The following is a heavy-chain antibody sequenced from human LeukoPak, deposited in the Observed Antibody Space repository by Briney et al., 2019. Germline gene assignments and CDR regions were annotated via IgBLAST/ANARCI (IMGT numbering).Heavy chain of an antibody. CDR1: GFTFRDYT. D-gene: IGHD4-17*01. J-gene: IGHJ4*02. CDR3: ARASTEYAVTDGFNT. Sequence: GGSLRLSCAASGFTFRDYTMNWVRQSPGKGLQWVSYVSFGSSYISYADSLKGRFTISRDNAKSSVYLEMTSLRAEDTAVYYCARASTEYAVTDGFNTWGPGTLVTVSS. V-gene: IGHV3-21*01. CDR2: VSFGSSYI.